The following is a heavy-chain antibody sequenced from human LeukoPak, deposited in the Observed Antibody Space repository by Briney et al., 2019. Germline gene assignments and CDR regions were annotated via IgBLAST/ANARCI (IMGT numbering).Heavy chain of an antibody. CDR2: IIPIFGTA. V-gene: IGHV1-69*13. CDR1: GGTFSSYA. D-gene: IGHD3-3*01. J-gene: IGHJ4*02. Sequence: VASVKVSCKASGGTFSSYAISWVRQAPGQGLEWMGGIIPIFGTANYAQKFQGRVTITADESTSTAYMELSSLRSEDTAVYYCASPKYDFWSGYQPSAFEDWGQGTLVTVSS. CDR3: ASPKYDFWSGYQPSAFED.